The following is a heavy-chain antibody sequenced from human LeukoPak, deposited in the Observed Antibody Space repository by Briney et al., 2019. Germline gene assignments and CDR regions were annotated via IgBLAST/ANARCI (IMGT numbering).Heavy chain of an antibody. CDR1: GYTFTSYG. Sequence: VASVKVSCKASGYTFTSYGISWVRQAPGQGLEWMGWISAYNGNTNYAQKLQGRVTMTTDTSTSTAYMELRSLRSDDTAVYYCARVACCGSGSYLWNYYYYMDVWGKGTTVTISS. J-gene: IGHJ6*03. CDR3: ARVACCGSGSYLWNYYYYMDV. CDR2: ISAYNGNT. D-gene: IGHD3-10*01. V-gene: IGHV1-18*01.